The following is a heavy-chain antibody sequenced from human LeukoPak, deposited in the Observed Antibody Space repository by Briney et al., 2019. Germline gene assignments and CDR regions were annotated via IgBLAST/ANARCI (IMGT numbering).Heavy chain of an antibody. CDR3: ARVGYRYVINDWSRTGLGAYPTKYYYHMDV. CDR1: GVSFSDYY. CDR2: INRSGST. V-gene: IGHV4-34*01. D-gene: IGHD5-18*01. J-gene: IGHJ6*03. Sequence: PSETLSLTCAVYGVSFSDYYWSWIRQPPGKGLEWIGEINRSGSTNYSPSLKSRVTISVDTSKNQFSLKLSSVAAADTAVYFCARVGYRYVINDWSRTGLGAYPTKYYYHMDVWNKGTTVTVSS.